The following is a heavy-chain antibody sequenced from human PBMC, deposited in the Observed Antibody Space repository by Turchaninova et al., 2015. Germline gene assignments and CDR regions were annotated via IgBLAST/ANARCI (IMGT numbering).Heavy chain of an antibody. CDR1: GYTVTDYK. D-gene: IGHD2-15*01. CDR3: ATCSYRKIWYFDL. V-gene: IGHV1-69-2*01. Sequence: TVKISCKVSGYTVTDYKVQWVQQAPGKGLEWMGLVDPEDGETIYAEKFQGRVTITADTSTDTAYMELDSLRSEDTAVYYCATCSYRKIWYFDLWGRGTLVTVSS. J-gene: IGHJ2*01. CDR2: VDPEDGET.